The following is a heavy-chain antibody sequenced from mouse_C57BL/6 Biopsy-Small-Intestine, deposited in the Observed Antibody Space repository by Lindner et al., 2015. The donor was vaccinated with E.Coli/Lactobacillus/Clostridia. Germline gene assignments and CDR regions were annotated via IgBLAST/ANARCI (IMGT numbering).Heavy chain of an antibody. Sequence: VQLQESGAELVRPGTSVKMSCKASGYTFTNYWIGWAKQRPGHGLEWIGDIYPGGGYANYNEKFKGKATLTADKSSSTAYMQFSSLTSEDSAIYYCARSAYFDYWGQGTTLTVSS. CDR2: IYPGGGYA. J-gene: IGHJ2*01. V-gene: IGHV1-63*01. CDR1: GYTFTNYW. CDR3: ARSAYFDY.